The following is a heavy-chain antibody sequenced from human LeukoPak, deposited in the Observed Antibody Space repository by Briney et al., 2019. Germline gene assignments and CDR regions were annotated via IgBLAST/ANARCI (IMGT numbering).Heavy chain of an antibody. V-gene: IGHV4-59*11. J-gene: IGHJ5*02. Sequence: SETLSLTCTVSGGSISSHYWSWIRKPPGKGLEWIGYIYYSGSTNYNPSLKSRVTISVDTSKNHFSLKLSSVTAADTAVYYCARGENSYNGNDMENWFDPWGQGTLVTVSS. CDR1: GGSISSHY. D-gene: IGHD1-20*01. CDR3: ARGENSYNGNDMENWFDP. CDR2: IYYSGST.